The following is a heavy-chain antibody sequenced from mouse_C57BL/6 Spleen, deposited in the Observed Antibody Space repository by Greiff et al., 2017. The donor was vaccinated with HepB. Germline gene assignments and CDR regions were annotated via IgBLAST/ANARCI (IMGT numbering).Heavy chain of an antibody. CDR2: IDPSDSET. D-gene: IGHD2-4*01. Sequence: VQLQQPGAELVRPGSSVKLSCKASGYTFTSYWMHWVKQRPIQGLEWIGNIDPSDSETHYNQKFKDKATLTVDKSSSTAYMQLSSLTSEDSAVYYCARRDYDGDFDYWGQGTTLTVSS. V-gene: IGHV1-52*01. J-gene: IGHJ2*01. CDR1: GYTFTSYW. CDR3: ARRDYDGDFDY.